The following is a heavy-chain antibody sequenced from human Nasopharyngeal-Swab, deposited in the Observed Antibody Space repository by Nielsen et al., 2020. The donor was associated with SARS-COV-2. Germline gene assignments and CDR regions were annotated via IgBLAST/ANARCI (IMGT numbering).Heavy chain of an antibody. Sequence: SETLSLTCTVSGGSISSGDYYWSWIRQPPGKGLEWIGYVYYSGSTYYNPSLKSRVTISVDTSKNQFSLRLSSVTAADTAVYYCVRDNSRGYGEHDSWDQGTLVTVSS. CDR3: VRDNSRGYGEHDS. CDR1: GGSISSGDYY. J-gene: IGHJ4*02. D-gene: IGHD3-22*01. CDR2: VYYSGST. V-gene: IGHV4-30-4*01.